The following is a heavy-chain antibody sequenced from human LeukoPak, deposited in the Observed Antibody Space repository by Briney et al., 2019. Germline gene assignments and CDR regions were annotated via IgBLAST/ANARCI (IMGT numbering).Heavy chain of an antibody. Sequence: GGSLRLSCEASGFTFSSYYMIWVRQAPGKGLEWVSVISVSGDWTYYADSVKGRFTISRDNSKNTLYLQMNSLRAEDTAVYYCAKDNGDYVGYFDYWGQGTLLTVSS. V-gene: IGHV3-23*01. J-gene: IGHJ4*02. CDR1: GFTFSSYY. CDR2: ISVSGDWT. D-gene: IGHD4-17*01. CDR3: AKDNGDYVGYFDY.